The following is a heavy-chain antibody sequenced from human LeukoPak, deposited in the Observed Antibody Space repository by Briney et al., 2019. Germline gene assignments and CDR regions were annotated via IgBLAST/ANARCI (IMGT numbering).Heavy chain of an antibody. Sequence: GGSLRLSCAASGFTFSSYAMHWVRQAPGKGLEWVAVISYDGSNKYYADSAKGRFTISRDNSKNTLYLQMDSLRAEDTAVYYCARDPAEDSSGLSGYWGQGTLVTVSS. D-gene: IGHD6-19*01. CDR3: ARDPAEDSSGLSGY. CDR1: GFTFSSYA. CDR2: ISYDGSNK. V-gene: IGHV3-30*04. J-gene: IGHJ4*02.